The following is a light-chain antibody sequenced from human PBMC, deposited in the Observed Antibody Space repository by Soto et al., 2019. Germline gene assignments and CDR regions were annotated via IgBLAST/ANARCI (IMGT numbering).Light chain of an antibody. CDR1: SSDLGAYNY. CDR3: ASYRDSSIV. Sequence: QSVLTQPASVSGSPGQSITISCTGTSSDLGAYNYVSWYQHRPGKAPKLMIYDVSNRPSGVSSRFSGYKSGNTASLTISGLQAEDEADYYCASYRDSSIVFGGGTKLTVL. J-gene: IGLJ3*02. V-gene: IGLV2-14*03. CDR2: DVS.